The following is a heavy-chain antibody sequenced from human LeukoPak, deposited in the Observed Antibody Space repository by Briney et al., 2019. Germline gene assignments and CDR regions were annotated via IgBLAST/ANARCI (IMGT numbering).Heavy chain of an antibody. CDR2: INPSGSST. Sequence: ASVKVSCKASGGTFSSYAISWVRQAPGQGLEWMGLINPSGSSTLYAQKFQGRVTMTRDMSTTTDYMELRSLRSDDTAVYYCARARGNWFDPWGQGTLVTVSS. V-gene: IGHV1-46*01. CDR1: GGTFSSYA. J-gene: IGHJ5*02. CDR3: ARARGNWFDP.